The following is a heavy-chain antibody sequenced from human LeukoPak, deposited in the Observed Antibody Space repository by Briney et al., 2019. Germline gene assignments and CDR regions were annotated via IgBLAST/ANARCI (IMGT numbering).Heavy chain of an antibody. Sequence: SETLSLTCAVYGGSFSGYYWSWIRQPPGKGLEWIGEINHSGSTNYNPSLKSRVTISVDTSKNQFSLKLSSVTAADTAVYYCARVTVTTTPNYYYYYMDVWGKGTTVTVSS. J-gene: IGHJ6*03. CDR1: GGSFSGYY. V-gene: IGHV4-34*01. CDR2: INHSGST. D-gene: IGHD1-7*01. CDR3: ARVTVTTTPNYYYYYMDV.